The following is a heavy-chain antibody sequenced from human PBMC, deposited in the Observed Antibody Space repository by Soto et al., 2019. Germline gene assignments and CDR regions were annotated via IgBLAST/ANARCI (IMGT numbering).Heavy chain of an antibody. D-gene: IGHD6-19*01. CDR2: IYHSGAT. CDR1: GGYISTNW. Sequence: QVRLQESGPGLMKPSGTLSLTCAVSGGYISTNWWSWVRQPPGKGLEWIGEIYHSGATNYNPSLKNRVTMSVDKSQNHLSLNLNSVTAADTAVYYCARHIAVSGTRGFDFWGHGTLVTVSS. CDR3: ARHIAVSGTRGFDF. J-gene: IGHJ4*01. V-gene: IGHV4-4*02.